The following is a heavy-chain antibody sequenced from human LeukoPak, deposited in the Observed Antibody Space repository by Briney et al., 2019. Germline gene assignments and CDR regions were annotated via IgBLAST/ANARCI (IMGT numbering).Heavy chain of an antibody. Sequence: SETLSLTCTVSGGSISTYYWNWIRQPPGKGLEWIGNIYYSGSTNYNPSLKSRVTISIDTSKNQFSLKLSSVTAADTAVYYCARDRPGGSSLDYWGQGTLVTVSS. D-gene: IGHD6-13*01. V-gene: IGHV4-59*01. CDR1: GGSISTYY. CDR3: ARDRPGGSSLDY. CDR2: IYYSGST. J-gene: IGHJ4*02.